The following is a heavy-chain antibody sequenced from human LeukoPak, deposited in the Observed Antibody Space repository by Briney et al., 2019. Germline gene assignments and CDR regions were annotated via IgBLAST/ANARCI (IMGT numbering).Heavy chain of an antibody. D-gene: IGHD3-22*01. CDR1: GFTFTSSA. V-gene: IGHV1-58*02. CDR2: IVVGSGNT. CDR3: ARGESSGYFYYGDFYFDY. J-gene: IGHJ4*02. Sequence: GASVKVSCKASGFTFTSSAMQWVRQARGQRLEWIGWIVVGSGNTNYAQKFQERVTITRDMSTSTAYMELSSLRSEDTAVYYCARGESSGYFYYGDFYFDYWGQGTLVTVSS.